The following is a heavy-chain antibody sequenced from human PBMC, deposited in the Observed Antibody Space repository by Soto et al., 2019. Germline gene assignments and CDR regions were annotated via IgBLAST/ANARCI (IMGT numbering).Heavy chain of an antibody. J-gene: IGHJ4*02. CDR1: GFTFSTYT. V-gene: IGHV3-23*01. Sequence: GGSLRLSCVASGFTFSTYTMSWVRQAPGKGLEWVSVISGSGGSPSYADSVQGRFSISRDSPKNTLYLQMNSLRGEDTAMYYCAKARCSTTNCYVPDYWGQGTLVTVSS. CDR3: AKARCSTTNCYVPDY. CDR2: ISGSGGSP. D-gene: IGHD2-2*01.